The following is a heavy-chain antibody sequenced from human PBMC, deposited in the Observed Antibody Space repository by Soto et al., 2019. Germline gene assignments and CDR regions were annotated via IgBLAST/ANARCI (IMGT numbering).Heavy chain of an antibody. D-gene: IGHD2-15*01. J-gene: IGHJ3*02. CDR2: IGGGGEYT. Sequence: EVQLLESGAGLVQPGGSLTLTCIVSGFTSGKYAMSWVRQAPGKGLEWVSEIGGGGEYTNYADSVRGRFTMSRDNSKNTLYLHMSSLKVEDTAVYYCAKDEVAANGRADAFDIWGQGTVVTVSS. V-gene: IGHV3-23*01. CDR3: AKDEVAANGRADAFDI. CDR1: GFTSGKYA.